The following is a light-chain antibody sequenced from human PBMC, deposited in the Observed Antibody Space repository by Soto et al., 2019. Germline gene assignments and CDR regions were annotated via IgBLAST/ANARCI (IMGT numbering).Light chain of an antibody. Sequence: DVQMTQSPSSLSASVGERVTLTCRASQGITSYLAWYQQKPGKVPTLLIYGASTLQSGVPSRFSGSGSGTDFTLTIDSLQSEDVAAYYCQQYNSAHPYSFGPGTKVEIK. CDR1: QGITSY. CDR2: GAS. V-gene: IGKV1-27*01. J-gene: IGKJ1*01. CDR3: QQYNSAHPYS.